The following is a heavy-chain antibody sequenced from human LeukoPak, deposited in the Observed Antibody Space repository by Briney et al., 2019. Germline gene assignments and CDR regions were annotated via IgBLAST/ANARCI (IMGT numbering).Heavy chain of an antibody. V-gene: IGHV3-23*01. CDR1: GFTLSTYA. J-gene: IGHJ3*02. Sequence: PGGSLRLSCAASGFTLSTYAMSWVRQTPGKGLEWVAATSSSDAGTYHADSVRGRFTISRDNSKNTLYLQMNSLRAEDTAVYYCAKGYDVVVPAAMGGAFDIWGQGTMVTVSS. CDR2: TSSSDAGT. CDR3: AKGYDVVVPAAMGGAFDI. D-gene: IGHD2-2*01.